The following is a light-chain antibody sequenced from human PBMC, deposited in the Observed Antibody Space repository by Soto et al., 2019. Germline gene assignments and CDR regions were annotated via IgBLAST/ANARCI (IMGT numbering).Light chain of an antibody. J-gene: IGLJ3*02. V-gene: IGLV2-14*01. CDR3: TSYTSSSTWV. CDR1: SSDIGGYNS. CDR2: EVT. Sequence: QSVLTQPASVSGSPGQSISISCSGTSSDIGGYNSVSWLQQHPGRAPKLMIYEVTNRPSGVSNRFSGSKSGNTASLTISGLQSEDGADYYCTSYTSSSTWVFGGGTKVTVL.